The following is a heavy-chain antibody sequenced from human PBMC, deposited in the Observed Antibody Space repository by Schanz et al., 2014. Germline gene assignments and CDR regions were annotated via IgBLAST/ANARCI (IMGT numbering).Heavy chain of an antibody. CDR2: ISYDGSKK. Sequence: QVQLVESGGGVVQPGRSLRLSCAASGFMFSSYGMHWVRQAPGKGLEWVGVISYDGSKKSYADSVKGRFTISRDNSKNTLYLQMNSLRAEDTAVYYCAKQHSVRGVIYLNWFDSWGQGTLVTVSS. CDR3: AKQHSVRGVIYLNWFDS. D-gene: IGHD3-10*01. V-gene: IGHV3-30*18. CDR1: GFMFSSYG. J-gene: IGHJ5*01.